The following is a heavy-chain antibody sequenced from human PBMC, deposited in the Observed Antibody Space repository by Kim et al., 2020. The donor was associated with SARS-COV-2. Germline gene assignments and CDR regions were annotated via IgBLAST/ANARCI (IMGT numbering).Heavy chain of an antibody. V-gene: IGHV3-21*01. D-gene: IGHD1-26*01. Sequence: GGSLRLSCTASGFVFSTYSLSWVRQAPGKGLEWVSSISGSSGYKYYADSVEGRFRISRDSANNTLYLQMDSLRVDDTAVYYCARHVFWDHFDCWGQGSLVTVSS. CDR2: ISGSSGYK. J-gene: IGHJ4*02. CDR1: GFVFSTYS. CDR3: ARHVFWDHFDC.